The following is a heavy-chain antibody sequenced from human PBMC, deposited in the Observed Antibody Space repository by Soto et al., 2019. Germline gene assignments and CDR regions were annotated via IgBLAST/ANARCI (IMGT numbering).Heavy chain of an antibody. CDR3: ARGFNSAVAATQPGP. V-gene: IGHV1-8*01. D-gene: IGHD2-15*01. CDR2: MNPNSGNT. Sequence: ASVKVSCKASGYTFTSYDINWVRQATGQGLEWMGWMNPNSGNTGYAQKFQGRVTMTRNTSISTAYMELSSLRSEDTAVYYCARGFNSAVAATQPGPWGQGTMVTVSS. CDR1: GYTFTSYD. J-gene: IGHJ5*02.